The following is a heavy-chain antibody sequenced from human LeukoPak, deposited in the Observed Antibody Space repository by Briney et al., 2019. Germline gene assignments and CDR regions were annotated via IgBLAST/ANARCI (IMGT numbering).Heavy chain of an antibody. CDR3: ARLIWFGSAPDI. D-gene: IGHD3-10*01. CDR1: GGSISGGSYY. Sequence: SETLSLTCTVSGGSISGGSYYWSWIRQPAGKGLEWIGRIYTSGSTNYNPSLKSRVTISVDTSKNQFSLKLSSVTAADTAVYYCARLIWFGSAPDIWGQGTMVTVSS. CDR2: IYTSGST. J-gene: IGHJ3*02. V-gene: IGHV4-61*02.